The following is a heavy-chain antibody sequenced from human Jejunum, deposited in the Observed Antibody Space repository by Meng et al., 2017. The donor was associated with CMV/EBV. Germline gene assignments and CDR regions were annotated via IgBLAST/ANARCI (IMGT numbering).Heavy chain of an antibody. CDR3: TTDRGVAERPLFDS. Sequence: GFAFTDAWMSWVRQAPGKGLEWVAHIKGKNGGGTAHYAAPVKGRFTISRDDSRNMVYLQMNSLKTDDTGTYYCTTDRGVAERPLFDSCGQGTLVTVSS. J-gene: IGHJ4*02. CDR1: GFAFTDAW. D-gene: IGHD3-10*01. CDR2: IKGKNGGGTA. V-gene: IGHV3-15*01.